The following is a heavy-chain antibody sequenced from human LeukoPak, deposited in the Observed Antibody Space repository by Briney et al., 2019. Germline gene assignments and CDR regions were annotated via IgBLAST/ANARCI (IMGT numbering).Heavy chain of an antibody. CDR3: ARDSPSLYYYDSSGYLAGYYFDY. J-gene: IGHJ4*02. D-gene: IGHD3-22*01. CDR1: GYTFTSYA. CDR2: INTNTGNP. V-gene: IGHV7-4-1*02. Sequence: GASVKVSCKASGYTFTSYAMNWVRQAPGQGLEWMGWINTNTGNPTYAQGFTGRFVFSLGTSVSTAYLQISSLKAEDTAVYYCARDSPSLYYYDSSGYLAGYYFDYWGQGTLVTVSS.